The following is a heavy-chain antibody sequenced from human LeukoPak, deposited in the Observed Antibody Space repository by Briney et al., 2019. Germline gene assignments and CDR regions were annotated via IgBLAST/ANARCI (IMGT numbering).Heavy chain of an antibody. Sequence: GASVKVSCKASGYTFTSYGISWVRQAPGQGLEWMGWISAYNGNTNYAQKLQGRVTMTTDTSTSTAYMELRSLRSDDTAVCYCARDPRQSTSGPNYYYYYGMDVWGQGTTVTVSS. J-gene: IGHJ6*02. CDR3: ARDPRQSTSGPNYYYYYGMDV. CDR2: ISAYNGNT. V-gene: IGHV1-18*01. CDR1: GYTFTSYG. D-gene: IGHD2-2*01.